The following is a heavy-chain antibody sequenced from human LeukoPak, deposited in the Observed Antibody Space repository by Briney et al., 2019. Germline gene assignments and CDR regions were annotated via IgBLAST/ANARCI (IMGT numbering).Heavy chain of an antibody. CDR1: GDSVSSNSVT. CDR3: ARDSDWSDAFDI. V-gene: IGHV6-1*01. CDR2: TYYRSKWYN. D-gene: IGHD3-9*01. Sequence: SQTLSLTCAISGDSVSSNSVTWNWIRQSPSRGLEWLGRTYYRSKWYNDYAVSVKSRITVNPDTSKNQFSLHLNSVTPEDTAVYYCARDSDWSDAFDIWGQGTMVTVSS. J-gene: IGHJ3*02.